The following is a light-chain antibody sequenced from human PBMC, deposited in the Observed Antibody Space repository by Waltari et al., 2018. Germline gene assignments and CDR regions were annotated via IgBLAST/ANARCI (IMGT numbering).Light chain of an antibody. J-gene: IGKJ2*01. CDR1: QTIRTY. V-gene: IGKV1-39*01. Sequence: DIQLTQSPSSLSTSVGDRVTITCRAGQTIRTYLNWYQQKPGKAPKLLIFAASSLRGGVPSRFSGSGSGTDFTLTISSLQLEDFASYYCQQSYSTPYTFGQGTKLEIK. CDR3: QQSYSTPYT. CDR2: AAS.